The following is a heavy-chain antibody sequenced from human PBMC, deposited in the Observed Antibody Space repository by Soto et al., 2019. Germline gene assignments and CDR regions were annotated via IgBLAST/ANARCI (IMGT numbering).Heavy chain of an antibody. CDR1: GFSFSSHG. Sequence: QVQLVESGGNVVQPGRSLRLSCAASGFSFSSHGMHWVRQAPGKGLEWVAHVWAGGNIRYYAYSVKGLFTISSDHSKNTLYLQMDSLGAEDTAVYYCARDAQHLANYGMDVWGQGTTVTVSS. V-gene: IGHV3-33*01. CDR2: VWAGGNIR. CDR3: ARDAQHLANYGMDV. D-gene: IGHD3-3*02. J-gene: IGHJ6*02.